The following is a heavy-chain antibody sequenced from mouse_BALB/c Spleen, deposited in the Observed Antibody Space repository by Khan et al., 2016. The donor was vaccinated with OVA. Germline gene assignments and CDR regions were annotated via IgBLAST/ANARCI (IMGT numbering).Heavy chain of an antibody. J-gene: IGHJ2*01. CDR1: GYIFTSYW. D-gene: IGHD3-2*02. Sequence: QVQLKESGAELVRPGASVKLSCKTSGYIFTSYWIHWVKQRSGQGLEWIARIYPGTDNTYYNAKLKDKATLTSDKSPTTAYMQLSSRKSEDSAVYFCAREEALYYFDYWGQGTTLTVSS. CDR2: IYPGTDNT. CDR3: AREEALYYFDY. V-gene: IGHV1-76*01.